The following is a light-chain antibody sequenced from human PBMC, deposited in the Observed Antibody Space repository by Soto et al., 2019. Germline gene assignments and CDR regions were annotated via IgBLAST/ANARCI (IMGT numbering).Light chain of an antibody. V-gene: IGLV2-14*01. CDR1: NSDVSAYNY. CDR2: EVS. Sequence: QSVLTQPASVSGSPGQSITISCTGTNSDVSAYNYVSWYQQYPGKAPKMMIYEVSNRPLGVSNRFSGSKSGNTASLTISGLQADDEADYYCSSYTTSSTYVFGTGTKLTVL. J-gene: IGLJ1*01. CDR3: SSYTTSSTYV.